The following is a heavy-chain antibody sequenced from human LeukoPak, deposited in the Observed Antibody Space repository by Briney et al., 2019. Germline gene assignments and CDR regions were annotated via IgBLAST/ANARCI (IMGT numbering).Heavy chain of an antibody. J-gene: IGHJ4*02. V-gene: IGHV4-59*08. CDR2: IYYSGST. CDR3: ASSALGGQVLFDY. Sequence: GSLRLSCAASGFTFSSYSMNWVRQAPGKGLEWIGYIYYSGSTNYNPSLKSRVTISVDTSKNQFSLKLSSVTAADTAVYYCASSALGGQVLFDYWGQGTLVTVSS. D-gene: IGHD2-15*01. CDR1: GFTFSSYS.